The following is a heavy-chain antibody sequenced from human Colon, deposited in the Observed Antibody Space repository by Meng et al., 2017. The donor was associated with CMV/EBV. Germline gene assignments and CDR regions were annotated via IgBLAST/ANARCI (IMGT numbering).Heavy chain of an antibody. CDR2: MKQDGSES. D-gene: IGHD1-26*01. CDR3: VRDGYSWSPAQSGADH. CDR1: GFTFINYW. J-gene: IGHJ4*02. Sequence: GGSLRLSCVVSGFTFINYWMTWVRQAPGKGLEWVASMKQDGSESYYVDSVKGRFTISRDNAKNSLHLNLYSPRAEDTAVYYCVRDGYSWSPAQSGADHWGRGTLVTVSS. V-gene: IGHV3-7*01.